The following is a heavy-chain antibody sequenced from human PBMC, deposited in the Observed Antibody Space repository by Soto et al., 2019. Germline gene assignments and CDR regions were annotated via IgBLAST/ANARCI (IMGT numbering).Heavy chain of an antibody. CDR2: ISYDGSNK. CDR1: GFTFSSYA. J-gene: IGHJ6*02. Sequence: QVQLVESGGGVVQPGRSLRLSCAASGFTFSSYAMHWVRQAPGKGLEWVAVISYDGSNKYYADSVKGRFTISRDNSKNTLYLQMNNLRAEDTAVYYCARDKEYDCWSGYYTPYYYYGMDVWGQGTTVTVSS. CDR3: ARDKEYDCWSGYYTPYYYYGMDV. V-gene: IGHV3-30-3*01. D-gene: IGHD3-3*01.